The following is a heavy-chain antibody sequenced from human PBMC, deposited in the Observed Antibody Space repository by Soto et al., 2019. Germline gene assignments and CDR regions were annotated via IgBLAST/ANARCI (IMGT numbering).Heavy chain of an antibody. CDR3: ARARSDYYDSSGFIDY. D-gene: IGHD3-22*01. Sequence: TVSGGSISSGDYYWSWIRQPPGKGLEWIGYIYYSGSTYYNPSLKSRVTISVDKSKNQFSLTLSSVTAADKAVYYCARARSDYYDSSGFIDYWGQGTLVTVSS. CDR1: GGSISSGDYY. CDR2: IYYSGST. J-gene: IGHJ4*02. V-gene: IGHV4-30-4*01.